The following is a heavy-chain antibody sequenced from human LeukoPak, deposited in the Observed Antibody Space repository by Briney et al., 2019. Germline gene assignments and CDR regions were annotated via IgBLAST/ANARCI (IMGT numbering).Heavy chain of an antibody. CDR2: ISGSGGST. V-gene: IGHV3-23*01. CDR1: GFTFSSYA. D-gene: IGHD6-13*01. Sequence: GGSLRLSCAASGFTFSSYAMSWVRQAPGKGLEWVSAISGSGGSTYYADSVKGRFIISRDNSKNTLYLQMNSLRAEDTAVYYCTKPLSRVAAAGTLVDYWGQGTLVTVSS. J-gene: IGHJ4*02. CDR3: TKPLSRVAAAGTLVDY.